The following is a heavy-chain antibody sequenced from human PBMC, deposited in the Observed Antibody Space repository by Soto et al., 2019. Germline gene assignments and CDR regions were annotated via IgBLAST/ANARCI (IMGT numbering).Heavy chain of an antibody. D-gene: IGHD3-3*01. Sequence: EVQLVPSGAEVKKPGESLKIYCKGSGYSFTSYWIGWVRQMPGKGLEWMRIIYPGDSDTRYSPSFQGQVASSADKSINTAYLQWCSLKASDTAMYYCARSGVRANISSRCDPWGQGTLVSVSS. CDR1: GYSFTSYW. V-gene: IGHV5-51*01. J-gene: IGHJ5*02. CDR2: IYPGDSDT. CDR3: ARSGVRANISSRCDP.